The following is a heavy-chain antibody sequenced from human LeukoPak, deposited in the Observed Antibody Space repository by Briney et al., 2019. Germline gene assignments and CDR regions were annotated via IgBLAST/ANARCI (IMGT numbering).Heavy chain of an antibody. CDR1: GFTFSSYA. CDR3: AKGENGDSAFDI. Sequence: GGSLRLSCAASGFTFSSYAMNWVRQAPGKGLERVSSITDSGGNTYPADSVRGRFTISRDNSKNTLYLQMNSLRAEDTAVYYCAKGENGDSAFDIWGRGTMVTVPS. D-gene: IGHD7-27*01. V-gene: IGHV3-23*01. J-gene: IGHJ3*02. CDR2: ITDSGGNT.